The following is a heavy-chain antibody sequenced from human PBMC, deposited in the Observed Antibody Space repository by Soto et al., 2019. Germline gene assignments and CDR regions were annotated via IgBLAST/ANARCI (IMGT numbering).Heavy chain of an antibody. CDR3: ARGRMVATREYYFDY. Sequence: QVQLVESGGGVVQPGRSLRLSCAASGFTFSSYAMHWVRQAPGKGLEGVAVISYDGSNKYYSDSVKGRFTISRDNSKNTLYLQMNSLRAEDTAVYYCARGRMVATREYYFDYWGQGTLVTVSS. J-gene: IGHJ4*02. CDR1: GFTFSSYA. D-gene: IGHD5-12*01. CDR2: ISYDGSNK. V-gene: IGHV3-30-3*01.